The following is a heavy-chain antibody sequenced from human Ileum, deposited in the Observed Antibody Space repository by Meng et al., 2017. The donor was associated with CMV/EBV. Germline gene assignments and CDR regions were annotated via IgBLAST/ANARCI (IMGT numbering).Heavy chain of an antibody. Sequence: QVRLQESGPGLVKPSGTLSLTGTVSGDSITSLKWWSWVRQPPGKGLEWIAEIYHSGLTNYNAPFKSRVTVSVDTSKNEFSLSLRSVTAADTAVYYCASRSYYGRRWFEPWGKGTLVTVS. D-gene: IGHD3-16*01. J-gene: IGHJ5*02. CDR1: GDSITSLKW. V-gene: IGHV4-4*02. CDR2: IYHSGLT. CDR3: ASRSYYGRRWFEP.